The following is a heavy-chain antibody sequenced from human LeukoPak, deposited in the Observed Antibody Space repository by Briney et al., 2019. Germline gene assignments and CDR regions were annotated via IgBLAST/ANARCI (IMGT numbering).Heavy chain of an antibody. CDR1: XFXXXXXX. CDR2: XXYDXXNX. V-gene: IGHV3-33*01. J-gene: IGHJ4*02. D-gene: IGHD1-26*01. Sequence: PGRSLXLSCAASXFXXXXXXXXXVXXXPGXXXXXVXXXXYDXXNXXYAXSVKGRFTISRDNSKNTLYLQMNSLRAEDTAVXYXARPTYSGSYYWFDYWGQGTLVTVSP. CDR3: ARPTYSGSYYWFDY.